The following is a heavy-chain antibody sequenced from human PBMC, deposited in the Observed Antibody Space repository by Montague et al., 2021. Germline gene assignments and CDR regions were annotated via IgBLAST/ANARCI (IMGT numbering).Heavy chain of an antibody. CDR2: VYYTGTT. D-gene: IGHD2-8*01. J-gene: IGHJ4*02. CDR3: ARKGTNWDY. V-gene: IGHV4-59*01. CDR1: GDSINFYY. Sequence: SETLSLTCTVSGDSINFYYWSWIRQPPGKGLEWIGYVYYTGTTNYNPFLKSRVTISVDTSRNQFFLNVNSVTAADTAVYYCARKGTNWDYWGQGTLVTVSS.